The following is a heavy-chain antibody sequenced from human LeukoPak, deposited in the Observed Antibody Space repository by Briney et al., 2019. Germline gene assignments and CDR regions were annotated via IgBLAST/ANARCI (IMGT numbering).Heavy chain of an antibody. CDR3: ARGKSSSRGTPGYYGSGSLGKWFDP. V-gene: IGHV4-34*01. Sequence: SETLSLTCAVYGGSFSGYYWSWIRQPPGKGLEWIGEINHSGSTNYNPSLKSRVTISVDTSKNQFSLKLSSVTAADTAVYYCARGKSSSRGTPGYYGSGSLGKWFDPWGQGTLVTVSS. CDR2: INHSGST. CDR1: GGSFSGYY. J-gene: IGHJ5*02. D-gene: IGHD3-10*01.